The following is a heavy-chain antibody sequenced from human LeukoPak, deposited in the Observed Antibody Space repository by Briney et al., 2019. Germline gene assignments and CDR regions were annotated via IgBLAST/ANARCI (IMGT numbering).Heavy chain of an antibody. CDR3: ARDTVLLWFGERNGAIDF. CDR2: ISAYNGNT. Sequence: ASVKVSCKASGYTFTSYGISWVRQAPGQGLEWMGRISAYNGNTNYAQKLQGRVTMTTDTSTSTAYMELRSLRSDDTAVYYCARDTVLLWFGERNGAIDFWGQGTLVTVSS. D-gene: IGHD3-10*01. CDR1: GYTFTSYG. J-gene: IGHJ4*02. V-gene: IGHV1-18*01.